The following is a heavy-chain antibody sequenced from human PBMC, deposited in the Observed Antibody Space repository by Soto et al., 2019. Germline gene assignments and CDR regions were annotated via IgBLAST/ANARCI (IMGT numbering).Heavy chain of an antibody. D-gene: IGHD6-19*01. Sequence: QVQLVQSGAEVKKPGSSVKVSCKASGGTFTSYAITWVRQAPGQGLEWMGGIIPIFATANYAQKFQGRVTITADKFTSTAYMELSSLRSDDTAVYYCARAMGLAVGLPFAYWGQGTLVIVS. J-gene: IGHJ4*02. V-gene: IGHV1-69*06. CDR2: IIPIFATA. CDR1: GGTFTSYA. CDR3: ARAMGLAVGLPFAY.